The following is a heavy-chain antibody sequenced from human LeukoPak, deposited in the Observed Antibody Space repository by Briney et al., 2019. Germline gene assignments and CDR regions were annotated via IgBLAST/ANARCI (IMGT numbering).Heavy chain of an antibody. CDR3: AREVAARGYYYYGMDV. J-gene: IGHJ6*02. Sequence: GASVKVSCKASGYTFTSYDINWVRQATGQGLEWMGWMNPNSGNTGYARKFQGRVTMTRNTSISTAYMELSSLRSEDTAVYYCAREVAARGYYYYGMDVWGQGTTVTVSS. CDR1: GYTFTSYD. V-gene: IGHV1-8*01. D-gene: IGHD3-10*01. CDR2: MNPNSGNT.